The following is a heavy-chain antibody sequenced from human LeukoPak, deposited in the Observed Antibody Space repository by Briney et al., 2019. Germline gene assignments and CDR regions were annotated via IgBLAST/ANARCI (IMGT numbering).Heavy chain of an antibody. CDR2: IIPIFGTA. J-gene: IGHJ4*02. CDR1: GGTFSSYA. CDR3: ARSTSSNYYFDY. Sequence: SVKVSCKASGGTFSSYAISWVRQAPGQGLEWMGGIIPIFGTANYAQKFQGRVTMTTDESTSTAYMELSSLRSEDTAVYYCARSTSSNYYFDYWGQGTLVTVSS. V-gene: IGHV1-69*05.